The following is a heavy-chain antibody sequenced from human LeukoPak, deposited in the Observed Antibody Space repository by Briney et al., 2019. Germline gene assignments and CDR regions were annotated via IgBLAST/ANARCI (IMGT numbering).Heavy chain of an antibody. J-gene: IGHJ4*02. CDR1: GDSMTSTSHF. Sequence: PSETLSLTCTVSGDSMTSTSHFWDWVRQPPGKGLEWIGSIYYRGSTYYNPSLKSRVTISVDTSKNQFSLKLSSVTAADTAVYYCARDVEGPYCSGGSCYSGGYFDYWGQGTLVTVSS. V-gene: IGHV4-39*07. D-gene: IGHD2-15*01. CDR2: IYYRGST. CDR3: ARDVEGPYCSGGSCYSGGYFDY.